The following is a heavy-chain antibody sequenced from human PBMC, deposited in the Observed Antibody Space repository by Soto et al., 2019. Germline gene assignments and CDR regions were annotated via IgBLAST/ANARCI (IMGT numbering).Heavy chain of an antibody. CDR2: ISSSSSTI. Sequence: LRLSCAASGFTFSSYSMNWVRQAPGKGLEWVSYISSSSSTIYYADSVKGRFTISRDNAKNSLYLQMNSLRDEDTAVYYCARGPYYGSGSYVFGMDVWGQGTTVTVSS. CDR3: ARGPYYGSGSYVFGMDV. CDR1: GFTFSSYS. J-gene: IGHJ6*02. D-gene: IGHD3-10*01. V-gene: IGHV3-48*02.